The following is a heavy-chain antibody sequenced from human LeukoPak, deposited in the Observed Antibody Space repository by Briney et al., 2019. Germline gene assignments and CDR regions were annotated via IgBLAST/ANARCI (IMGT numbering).Heavy chain of an antibody. D-gene: IGHD6-13*01. CDR3: ARDSGYSSSWYAFDI. CDR1: GGSISSFY. J-gene: IGHJ3*02. CDR2: IFYSGST. V-gene: IGHV4-59*01. Sequence: SETLSLTCTVSGGSISSFYWSWIRQPPGKGLEWIGHIFYSGSTNYNPSLKSRVTISVDTSKNQFSLKLSSVTAADTAVYYCARDSGYSSSWYAFDIWGQGTMVTVSS.